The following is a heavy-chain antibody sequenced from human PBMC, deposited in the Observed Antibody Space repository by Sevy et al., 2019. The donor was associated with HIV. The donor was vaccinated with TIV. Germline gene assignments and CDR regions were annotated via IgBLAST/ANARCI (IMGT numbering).Heavy chain of an antibody. Sequence: ASVKVSCKLSGYTLTQLSMHWVRQAPGKGLEWLGSFDPEDGERIYAQKFQGRFTMTEETSTDIAYMELGSLRSEDTAIYYCATGREYYEGNSGYFDYWGQGTLVTVSS. CDR1: GYTLTQLS. D-gene: IGHD3-3*01. V-gene: IGHV1-24*01. CDR2: FDPEDGER. CDR3: ATGREYYEGNSGYFDY. J-gene: IGHJ4*02.